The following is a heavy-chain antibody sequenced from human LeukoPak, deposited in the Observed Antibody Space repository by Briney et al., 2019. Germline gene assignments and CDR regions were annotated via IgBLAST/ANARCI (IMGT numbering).Heavy chain of an antibody. CDR1: GFTFSSYA. Sequence: GGSLRLSCAASGFTFSSYAMSWVRQAPGKGLEWVSAITGSDGSTYYADSVKGRFTISRDNSKNTLYLQMNSLRDEDTAVYYCAKDRDSWDYWYLDLWGRGTLVTVSS. CDR2: ITGSDGST. D-gene: IGHD6-13*01. J-gene: IGHJ2*01. CDR3: AKDRDSWDYWYLDL. V-gene: IGHV3-23*01.